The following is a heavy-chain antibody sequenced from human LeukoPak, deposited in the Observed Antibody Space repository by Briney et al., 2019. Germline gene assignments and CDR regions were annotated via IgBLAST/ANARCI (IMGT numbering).Heavy chain of an antibody. CDR3: ARSYSSSWYYDY. CDR2: TSSSSSYI. D-gene: IGHD6-13*01. CDR1: RFSFSSYA. J-gene: IGHJ4*02. V-gene: IGHV3-21*01. Sequence: GGSLRLSCAASRFSFSSYAMSWVRQAPGKGLEWVSSTSSSSSYIYYADSVKGRFTISRDNAKNSLYLQMDSLRAEDTAVYYCARSYSSSWYYDYWGQGTLVTVSS.